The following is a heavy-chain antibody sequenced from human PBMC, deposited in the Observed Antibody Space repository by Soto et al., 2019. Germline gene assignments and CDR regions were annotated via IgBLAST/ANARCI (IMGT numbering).Heavy chain of an antibody. CDR1: GFTFSSYA. V-gene: IGHV3-23*01. CDR2: ISGSGGST. Sequence: EVQLLESGGDLVQPGGSLRLSCAASGFTFSSYAMSWVRQAPGKGLEGVSGISGSGGSTFYADSVKGRFTISRDNSKNTLYLQMNSLRAEDTAVYYCAKDAGNGVDCWGQGTLVTVSS. J-gene: IGHJ4*02. CDR3: AKDAGNGVDC. D-gene: IGHD3-10*01.